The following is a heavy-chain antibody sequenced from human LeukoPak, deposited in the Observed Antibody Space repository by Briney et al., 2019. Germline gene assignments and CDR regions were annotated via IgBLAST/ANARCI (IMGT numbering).Heavy chain of an antibody. D-gene: IGHD3-3*01. CDR2: ISAYNGNT. CDR1: GYTFTSYG. V-gene: IGHV1-18*01. Sequence: ASVKVSCKASGYTFTSYGVSWGRQAPGQGLEWMGWISAYNGNTNYAQKLQGRVTMTTDTSPSTTNMELRSLRSHDPAGYYCARDQWSGYCYDYWGQGTLVSVFS. J-gene: IGHJ4*02. CDR3: ARDQWSGYCYDY.